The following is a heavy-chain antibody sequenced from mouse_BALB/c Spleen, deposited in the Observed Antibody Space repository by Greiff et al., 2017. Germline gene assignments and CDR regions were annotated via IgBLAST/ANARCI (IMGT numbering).Heavy chain of an antibody. D-gene: IGHD1-1*01. CDR1: GYSFTGYF. CDR3: GRDYGSSYYAMDY. CDR2: INPYNGDT. J-gene: IGHJ4*01. Sequence: EVQLQQSGPELVKPGASVKISCKASGYSFTGYFMNWVKQSHGKSLEWIGRINPYNGDTFYNQKFKGKATLTVDKSSSTAHMELLSLTSEDSTVYYCGRDYGSSYYAMDYWGQGTSVTVSS. V-gene: IGHV1-37*01.